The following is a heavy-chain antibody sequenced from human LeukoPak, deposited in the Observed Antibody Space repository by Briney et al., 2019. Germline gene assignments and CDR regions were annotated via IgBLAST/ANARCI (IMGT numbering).Heavy chain of an antibody. V-gene: IGHV4-30-4*01. J-gene: IGHJ4*02. Sequence: MTSETLSLTCTVSGGSISSGDYYWSWIRQPPVKGLEWFGYIYYSGSTYYNPSLKSRVTISVDTSKNQFSLKLSSVTAADTAVYYCARGVRYFDWSLDYWGQGTLVTVSS. CDR1: GGSISSGDYY. CDR3: ARGVRYFDWSLDY. D-gene: IGHD3-9*01. CDR2: IYYSGST.